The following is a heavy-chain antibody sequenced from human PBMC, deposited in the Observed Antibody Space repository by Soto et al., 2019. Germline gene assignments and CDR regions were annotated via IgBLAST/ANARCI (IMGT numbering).Heavy chain of an antibody. Sequence: QVQLQESGPGLVKPSQTLSLTCTVSGGSISSGGYYWSWIRQHPGKGLEWIGYIYYSGSTYYNPSLKSRVTISVVTSKNQFSLKLSSVTAADTAVYYCASQVSARGDAFDIWGQGTMVTVSS. CDR3: ASQVSARGDAFDI. V-gene: IGHV4-31*03. CDR2: IYYSGST. CDR1: GGSISSGGYY. J-gene: IGHJ3*02.